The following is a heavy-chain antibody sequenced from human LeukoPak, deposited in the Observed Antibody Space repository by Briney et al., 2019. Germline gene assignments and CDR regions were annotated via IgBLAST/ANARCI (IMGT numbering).Heavy chain of an antibody. CDR2: IDGGGDAT. CDR3: AKSDCGSDGCKLLNY. CDR1: GFTFNNYA. V-gene: IGHV3-23*01. D-gene: IGHD2-21*01. J-gene: IGHJ4*02. Sequence: GGSLRLSCAASGFTFNNYAMGWVRQPPGKGLEWLSAIDGGGDATKYADSVKGRFTISRDNSKNRLSLQMNSLRVEDTAIYYCAKSDCGSDGCKLLNYWGQGTLVTVSS.